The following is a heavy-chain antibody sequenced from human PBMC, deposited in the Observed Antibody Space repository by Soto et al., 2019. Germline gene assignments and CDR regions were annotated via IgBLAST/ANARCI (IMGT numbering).Heavy chain of an antibody. J-gene: IGHJ6*02. CDR2: FSSRSGHI. D-gene: IGHD1-26*01. CDR1: VFTFSIYS. CDR3: ARVKLNRYSGNYYMDAMDV. Sequence: GGSLRLSCAASVFTFSIYSMNLVRQAPGKGLEWVSSFSSRSGHIYYADSLKGRFTISRYNAKNSLFLQMNSLRAEDTAVYYCARVKLNRYSGNYYMDAMDVWGQGTKVTVSS. V-gene: IGHV3-21*01.